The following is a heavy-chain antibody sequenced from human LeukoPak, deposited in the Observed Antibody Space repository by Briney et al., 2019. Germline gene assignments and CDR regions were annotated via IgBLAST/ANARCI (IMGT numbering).Heavy chain of an antibody. CDR2: VYYSGST. Sequence: SETLSLTCSVSGGSISTYYWSWTRQPPGRGLEWIGYVYYSGSTNYNPSLRSRVTISVDTSKNQVSLKLTSVTAADTAVYYCARRLAVTGRYYFDYWGPGTLVTVSS. D-gene: IGHD6-19*01. V-gene: IGHV4-59*08. CDR1: GGSISTYY. J-gene: IGHJ4*02. CDR3: ARRLAVTGRYYFDY.